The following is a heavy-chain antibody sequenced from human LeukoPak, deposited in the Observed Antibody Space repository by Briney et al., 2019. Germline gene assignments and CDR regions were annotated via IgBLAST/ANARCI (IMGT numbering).Heavy chain of an antibody. CDR3: ARESTDYGDYREYYFDY. V-gene: IGHV1-46*01. CDR2: INPSGGST. D-gene: IGHD4-17*01. J-gene: IGHJ4*02. CDR1: GYTFTSYY. Sequence: ASVKVSCKASGYTFTSYYMHWVRQAPGQGLEWMGIINPSGGSTSYAQKFQGRVTMTGDTSTSTVYMELSSLRSEDTAVYYCARESTDYGDYREYYFDYWGQGTLVTVSS.